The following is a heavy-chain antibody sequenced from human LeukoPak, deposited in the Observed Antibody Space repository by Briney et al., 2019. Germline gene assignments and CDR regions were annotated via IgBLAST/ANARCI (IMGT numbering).Heavy chain of an antibody. Sequence: PSETLSLTCTVSGGSISSGDYYWSWIRQPPGKGLKWVGYIYYSGSTYYNPSLKSRVTISVDTSKNQFSLKLSSVTAADTAVYYCATYFDWLFRWGQGTLVTVSS. CDR3: ATYFDWLFR. CDR2: IYYSGST. D-gene: IGHD3-9*01. V-gene: IGHV4-30-4*01. J-gene: IGHJ4*02. CDR1: GGSISSGDYY.